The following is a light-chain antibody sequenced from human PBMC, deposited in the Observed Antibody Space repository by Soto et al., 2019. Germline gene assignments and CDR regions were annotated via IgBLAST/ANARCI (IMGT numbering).Light chain of an antibody. CDR1: SSNIGAGYD. J-gene: IGLJ1*01. V-gene: IGLV1-40*01. Sequence: VLTQPPSVSGAPGQRVTISCTGSSSNIGAGYDVHWYQQLPGTAPKLLIYHNSDRPSGVPDRFSGSKSGTSASLAITGLQAEDEADYYCQSYDSGLSAFYVFGTGTKVTVL. CDR2: HNS. CDR3: QSYDSGLSAFYV.